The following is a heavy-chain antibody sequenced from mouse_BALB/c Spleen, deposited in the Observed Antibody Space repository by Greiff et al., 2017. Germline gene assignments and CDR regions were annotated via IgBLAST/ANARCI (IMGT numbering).Heavy chain of an antibody. CDR1: GFTFSSYT. Sequence: EVKLEESGGGLVQPGGSLKLSCAASGFTFSSYTMSWVRQTPEKRLEWVAYISSGSSTIYYADTVKGRFTISRDNPKNTLFLQMTSLRSEDTAMYYCARGGLPSYYFDYWGQGTTLTVSS. CDR3: ARGGLPSYYFDY. J-gene: IGHJ2*01. D-gene: IGHD2-4*01. V-gene: IGHV5-12-2*01. CDR2: ISSGSSTI.